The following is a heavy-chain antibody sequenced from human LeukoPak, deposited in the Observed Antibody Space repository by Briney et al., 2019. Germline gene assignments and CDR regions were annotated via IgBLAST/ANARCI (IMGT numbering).Heavy chain of an antibody. D-gene: IGHD4-17*01. Sequence: SETLSRTCTVSGGSISSGSYYWCWIRQPAGKGLEWIGRIYTSGSTHYNPSLKSRVTISADTSKNQFSLKLTSVTAADTAVYYCARDGDSGDYAYWGQGTLVTVSS. J-gene: IGHJ4*02. V-gene: IGHV4-61*02. CDR2: IYTSGST. CDR3: ARDGDSGDYAY. CDR1: GGSISSGSYY.